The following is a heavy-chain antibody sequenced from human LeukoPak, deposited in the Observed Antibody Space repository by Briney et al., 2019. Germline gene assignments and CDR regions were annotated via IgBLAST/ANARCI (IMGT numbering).Heavy chain of an antibody. Sequence: PSETLSLTCAVSGGTISRYYWSWIRQSPGKGLEWIGYIYTTGSTNSSPSLKSRVSISVDTSKNQFSLNMGSVTAADTAVYYCARHESAVGALFHWGQGVLVTVSS. D-gene: IGHD1-26*01. CDR3: ARHESAVGALFH. CDR2: IYTTGST. CDR1: GGTISRYY. J-gene: IGHJ4*02. V-gene: IGHV4-4*09.